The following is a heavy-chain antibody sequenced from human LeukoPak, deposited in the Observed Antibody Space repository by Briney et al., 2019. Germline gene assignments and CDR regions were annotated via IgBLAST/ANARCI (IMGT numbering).Heavy chain of an antibody. Sequence: SETLSLTCAVYGGSFSGYYWSWIRQPPGKGLEWSGEINHSGSTNYNPSLKSRVTISVDTSKNQFSLKLSSVTAADTAVYYCAAGRGHRYCSGGSCYSGYNWFDPWGQGTLVTVSS. D-gene: IGHD2-15*01. V-gene: IGHV4-34*01. J-gene: IGHJ5*02. CDR3: AAGRGHRYCSGGSCYSGYNWFDP. CDR1: GGSFSGYY. CDR2: INHSGST.